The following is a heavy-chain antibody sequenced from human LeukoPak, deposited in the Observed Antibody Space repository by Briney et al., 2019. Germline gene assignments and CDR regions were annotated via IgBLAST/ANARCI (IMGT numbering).Heavy chain of an antibody. D-gene: IGHD3-9*01. V-gene: IGHV3-48*01. Sequence: PGGSLRLSCAASGFTFSSYSMNWVRQAPGKGLEWVSYISSSSSTIYYADSVKGRFTISRDNSKNTLYLQMNSLRAEDTAVYYCATVLRYFDWLSNGYYFDYWGQGTLVTVSS. CDR1: GFTFSSYS. CDR2: ISSSSSTI. CDR3: ATVLRYFDWLSNGYYFDY. J-gene: IGHJ4*02.